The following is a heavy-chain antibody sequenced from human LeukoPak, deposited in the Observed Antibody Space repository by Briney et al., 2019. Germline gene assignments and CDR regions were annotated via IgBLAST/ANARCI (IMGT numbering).Heavy chain of an antibody. J-gene: IGHJ4*02. Sequence: GSLRLSCAASGFTFSSYGMHWVRQAPGKGLEWVAAIWYDGSIQYYADSVKGRFTISRDNSKNTLYLQMDSLRAEDTAVYYCARAGYCSGGSCYGSDYWGQGTLVSVSS. CDR3: ARAGYCSGGSCYGSDY. CDR1: GFTFSSYG. D-gene: IGHD2-15*01. V-gene: IGHV3-33*01. CDR2: IWYDGSIQ.